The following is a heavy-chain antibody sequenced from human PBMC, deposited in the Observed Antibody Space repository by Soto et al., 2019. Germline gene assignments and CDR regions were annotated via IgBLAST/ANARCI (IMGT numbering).Heavy chain of an antibody. J-gene: IGHJ3*02. CDR1: GFTFSSYW. CDR2: IKQDGSEK. D-gene: IGHD1-1*01. CDR3: ERYIYNCRAQAADASEI. V-gene: IGHV3-7*03. Sequence: GGSLRLSCAASGFTFSSYWMSWVRQAPGKGLEWVANIKQDGSEKYYVDSVKGRFTISRDNAKNSLYLQMNSLRAEDTALYYCERYIYNCRAQAADASEIWDQETMVTASS.